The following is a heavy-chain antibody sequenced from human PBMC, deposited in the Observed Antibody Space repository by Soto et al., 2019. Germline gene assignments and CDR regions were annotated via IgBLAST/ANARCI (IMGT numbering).Heavy chain of an antibody. CDR2: ISGSGGST. D-gene: IGHD6-13*01. CDR3: AKDHSSWLQFDY. J-gene: IGHJ4*02. Sequence: VGSLRLSCAASGFTFSSYAMSWVRQAPGKGLEWVSAISGSGGSTYYADSVKGRFTISRDNSKNTLYLQMNSLRAEDTAVYYCAKDHSSWLQFDYWGQGTLVTVSS. CDR1: GFTFSSYA. V-gene: IGHV3-23*01.